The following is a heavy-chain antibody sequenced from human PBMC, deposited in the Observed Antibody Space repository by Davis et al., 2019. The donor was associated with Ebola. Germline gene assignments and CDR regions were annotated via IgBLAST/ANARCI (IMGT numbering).Heavy chain of an antibody. Sequence: GESLKISCAASGFTFSSYGMHWVRQAPGKGLEWVSVVYSGGSTYYADSVKGRFTISRDNSKNTLYLQMNSLRAEDTAVYYCARGWWVQGAQGDYYYMDVWGKGTTVTVSS. D-gene: IGHD3-10*01. CDR3: ARGWWVQGAQGDYYYMDV. J-gene: IGHJ6*03. CDR2: VYSGGST. V-gene: IGHV3-NL1*01. CDR1: GFTFSSYG.